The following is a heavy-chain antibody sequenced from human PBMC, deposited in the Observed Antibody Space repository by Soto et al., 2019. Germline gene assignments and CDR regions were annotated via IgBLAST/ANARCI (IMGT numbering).Heavy chain of an antibody. V-gene: IGHV3-30*18. J-gene: IGHJ6*02. CDR2: ISYDGRNK. D-gene: IGHD2-15*01. CDR1: GFTFSSYG. Sequence: GGSLRLSCAASGFTFSSYGMHWVRQAPGKGLEWVAVISYDGRNKYYADAVEGRFTISRDNSKNTLYLQMSRLRAEDTAVCYCGKEGSGGWPDLSDMEVWGQGTTVTVSS. CDR3: GKEGSGGWPDLSDMEV.